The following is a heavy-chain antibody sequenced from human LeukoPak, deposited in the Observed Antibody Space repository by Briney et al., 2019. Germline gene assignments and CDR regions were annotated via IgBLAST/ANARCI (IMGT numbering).Heavy chain of an antibody. J-gene: IGHJ3*02. CDR3: ARYYDYVWGTRNAFDI. CDR1: GYSFASYW. Sequence: GESLKISCKGSGYSFASYWIGWVRQMPGKGLEWMGIVYPGDSDTRYSPPFQGQVTISADKSISTAYLQWSSLKASDTAMYYCARYYDYVWGTRNAFDIWGQGTMVTVSS. D-gene: IGHD3-16*01. CDR2: VYPGDSDT. V-gene: IGHV5-51*01.